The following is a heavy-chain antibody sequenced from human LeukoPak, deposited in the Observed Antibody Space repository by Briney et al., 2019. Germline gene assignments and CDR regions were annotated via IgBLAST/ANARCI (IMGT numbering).Heavy chain of an antibody. V-gene: IGHV4-4*02. CDR3: ARDRMYYYGMDV. J-gene: IGHJ6*02. CDR2: IYHSGST. CDR1: GGSISSSNW. Sequence: NSSETLSLTCAVSGGSISSSNWWSWVRRPPGKGLEWIGEIYHSGSTNYNPSLKSRVTISVDKSKNQFSLKLSSVTAADTAVYYCARDRMYYYGMDVWGQGTTVTVSS.